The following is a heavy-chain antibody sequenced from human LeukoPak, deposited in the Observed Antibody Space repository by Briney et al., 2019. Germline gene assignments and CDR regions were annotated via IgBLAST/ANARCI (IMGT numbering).Heavy chain of an antibody. D-gene: IGHD1-26*01. J-gene: IGHJ4*02. CDR3: ASMRSWVLFDY. CDR1: GGSISSYY. Sequence: SETLSLTCTVSGGSISSYYWSWIRQPPGKGLEWIGEINHSGSTNYNPSLKSRVTISVDTSKNQFSLKLSSVTAADTAVYYCASMRSWVLFDYWGQGTLVTVSS. V-gene: IGHV4-34*01. CDR2: INHSGST.